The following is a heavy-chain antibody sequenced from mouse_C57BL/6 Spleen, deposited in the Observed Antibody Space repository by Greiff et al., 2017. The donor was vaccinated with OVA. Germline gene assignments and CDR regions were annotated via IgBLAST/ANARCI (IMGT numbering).Heavy chain of an antibody. Sequence: QVQLQQPGAELVMPGASVKLSCKASGYTFTSYWMHWVKQRPGQGLEWIGEIDPSDSYTNYNRKFKGKSTLTVDKSSSTAYMQLSSLTSEDSAVYYCARGSYYFDYWGQGTTLTVSS. J-gene: IGHJ2*01. CDR2: IDPSDSYT. V-gene: IGHV1-69*01. CDR1: GYTFTSYW. CDR3: ARGSYYFDY.